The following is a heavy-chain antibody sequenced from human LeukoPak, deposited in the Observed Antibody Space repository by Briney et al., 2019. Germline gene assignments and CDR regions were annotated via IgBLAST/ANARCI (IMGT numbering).Heavy chain of an antibody. D-gene: IGHD3-22*01. CDR2: INHSGST. Sequence: SSETLSLTCAVYGGSFSGYYWSWIRQPPGKGLEWIGEINHSGSTNYNPSLKSRVTISVDTSKNQFSLKLSSVTAADTAVYYCARVHSSGAWSYYYYMDVWGKGTTVTVSS. J-gene: IGHJ6*03. CDR1: GGSFSGYY. V-gene: IGHV4-34*01. CDR3: ARVHSSGAWSYYYYMDV.